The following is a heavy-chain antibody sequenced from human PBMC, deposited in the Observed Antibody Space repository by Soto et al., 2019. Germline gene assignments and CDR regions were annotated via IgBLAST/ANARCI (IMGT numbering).Heavy chain of an antibody. CDR2: ISGSGGST. V-gene: IGHV3-23*01. D-gene: IGHD3-22*01. CDR1: GFTFSSYA. J-gene: IGHJ3*02. CDR3: AKDRTSITMIVVVPDAFDI. Sequence: GGSLRLSCAASGFTFSSYAMSWVRQAPGKGLEWVSAISGSGGSTYYADSVKGGFTISRDNTKNTLYLQRNSLRAEDTAVYYCAKDRTSITMIVVVPDAFDIWGQGTMVTVSS.